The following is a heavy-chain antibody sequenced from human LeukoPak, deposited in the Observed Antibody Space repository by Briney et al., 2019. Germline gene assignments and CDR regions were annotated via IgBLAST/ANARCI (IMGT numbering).Heavy chain of an antibody. V-gene: IGHV3-23*01. CDR3: AKGDTVMAPFDY. CDR2: ISANGQAT. D-gene: IGHD5-18*01. CDR1: GFAFGTYA. Sequence: PGGSLRLSCAGSGFAFGTYAMSWVRQAPGMGLEWVSSISANGQATYYADSVKGRFTISRDNAKTSLILQMNSLRAEDTAVYYCAKGDTVMAPFDYWGQGTLVIVSS. J-gene: IGHJ4*02.